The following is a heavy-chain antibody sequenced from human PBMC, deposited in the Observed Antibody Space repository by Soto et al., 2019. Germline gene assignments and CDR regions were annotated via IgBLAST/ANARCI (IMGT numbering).Heavy chain of an antibody. CDR2: IYHTGAT. J-gene: IGHJ4*02. D-gene: IGHD3-22*01. CDR3: AREGNFYDGSAYPGGFDY. V-gene: IGHV4-31*02. Sequence: WTWVRLHPGKGLEWIWYIYHTGATYYNPSLKSRVAISGDTSKNQFSLRLGSVTAADTAVYYCAREGNFYDGSAYPGGFDYWGQGTLVTVSS.